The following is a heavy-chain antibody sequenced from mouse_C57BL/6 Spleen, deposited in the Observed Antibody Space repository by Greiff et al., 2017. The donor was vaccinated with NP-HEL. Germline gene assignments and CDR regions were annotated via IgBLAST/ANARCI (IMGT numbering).Heavy chain of an antibody. CDR1: GYTFTSYW. CDR3: AISGRGNFDY. D-gene: IGHD3-1*01. V-gene: IGHV1-7*01. Sequence: QVQLQQSGAELAKPGASVKLSCKASGYTFTSYWMHWVKQRPGQGLEWIGNINPSSGYTKYNQKFKNKATLTADKSSRTAYMQLSSLTYDDSAVYYCAISGRGNFDYWGQGTTLTVSS. J-gene: IGHJ2*01. CDR2: INPSSGYT.